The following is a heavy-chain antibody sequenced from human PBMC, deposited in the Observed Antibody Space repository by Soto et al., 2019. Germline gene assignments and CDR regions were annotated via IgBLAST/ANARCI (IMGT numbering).Heavy chain of an antibody. V-gene: IGHV3-13*01. J-gene: IGHJ4*02. D-gene: IGHD1-26*01. CDR3: ARGREKWELLGGFDY. Sequence: GGSLRLSCAASGFTFSSYDMHWVRQATGKGLEWVSAIGTAGDTYYPGSVKGRFTISRENAKNSSYLQMNSLRAGDTAVYYCARGREKWELLGGFDYWCQGTLVTVST. CDR1: GFTFSSYD. CDR2: IGTAGDT.